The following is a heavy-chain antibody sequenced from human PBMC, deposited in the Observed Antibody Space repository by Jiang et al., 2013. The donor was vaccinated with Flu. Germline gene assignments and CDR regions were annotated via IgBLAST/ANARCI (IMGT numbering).Heavy chain of an antibody. V-gene: IGHV1-18*01. Sequence: WMGWISAYNGNTNYAQKLQGRVTMTTDTSTSTAYMELRSLRSDDTAVYYCASGTYDYVWGRYDYWGQGTLVTVSS. CDR3: ASGTYDYVWGRYDY. CDR2: ISAYNGNT. D-gene: IGHD3-16*01. J-gene: IGHJ4*02.